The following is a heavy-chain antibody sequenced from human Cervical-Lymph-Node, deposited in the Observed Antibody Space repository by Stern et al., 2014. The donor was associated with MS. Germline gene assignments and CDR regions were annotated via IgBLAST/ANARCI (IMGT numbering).Heavy chain of an antibody. V-gene: IGHV4-59*01. Sequence: QVQLQESGPGLVKPSETLSLTCTVSGGSITTYYWSWIRQPPGMGLDWIGYIHYSETTKYNPSLKSRLTMSLDTSKSQFSLNLRYVTAADTAVYYCARVLNSGRSDYWGQGTLITVSS. CDR1: GGSITTYY. J-gene: IGHJ4*02. D-gene: IGHD5-12*01. CDR2: IHYSETT. CDR3: ARVLNSGRSDY.